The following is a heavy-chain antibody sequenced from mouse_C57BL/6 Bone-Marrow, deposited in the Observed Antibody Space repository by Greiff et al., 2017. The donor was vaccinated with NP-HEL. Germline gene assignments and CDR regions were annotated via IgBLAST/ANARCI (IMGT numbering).Heavy chain of an antibody. Sequence: QVQLQQSGAELVRPGTSVKVSCKASGYAFTNYLIEWVKQRPGQGLEWIGVINPGSGGTNYNEKFKGKATLTADKSSSTAYMQLSSLTSEDSAVYFCARCWLLLYWYFDVWGTGTTVTVSS. D-gene: IGHD2-3*01. V-gene: IGHV1-54*01. CDR2: INPGSGGT. CDR3: ARCWLLLYWYFDV. CDR1: GYAFTNYL. J-gene: IGHJ1*03.